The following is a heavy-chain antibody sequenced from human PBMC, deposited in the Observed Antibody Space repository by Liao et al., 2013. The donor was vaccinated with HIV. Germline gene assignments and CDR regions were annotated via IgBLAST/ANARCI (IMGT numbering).Heavy chain of an antibody. CDR2: INRSGST. D-gene: IGHD3-16*01. J-gene: IGHJ4*02. V-gene: IGHV4-34*01. CDR3: ARGGINDY. Sequence: QVHLQQWGAGLLKPSETLSLTCAVYGGSFSGYYWSWIRQPPGKGLEWIGEINRSGSTNYNPSLKSRVTISVDTTKNQFSLKLSSVTAADTAVYYCARGGINDYWGQGTPGHRLL. CDR1: GGSFSGYY.